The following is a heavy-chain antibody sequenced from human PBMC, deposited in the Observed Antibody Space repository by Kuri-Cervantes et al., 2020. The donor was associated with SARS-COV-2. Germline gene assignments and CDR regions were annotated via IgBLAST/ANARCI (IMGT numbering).Heavy chain of an antibody. CDR1: GFTFSSYW. CDR2: INSDGSST. Sequence: GGSLRLSCAASGFTFSSYWMHWVRQAPGKGLVWVSRINSDGSSTSYADSVKGRFTISRDNAKNTLYLQMNSLRAEDTAVYYCARGEGYCSSTSCYSHPMDRDYYYYGMDVWGQGTTVTVSS. J-gene: IGHJ6*02. V-gene: IGHV3-74*01. CDR3: ARGEGYCSSTSCYSHPMDRDYYYYGMDV. D-gene: IGHD2-2*01.